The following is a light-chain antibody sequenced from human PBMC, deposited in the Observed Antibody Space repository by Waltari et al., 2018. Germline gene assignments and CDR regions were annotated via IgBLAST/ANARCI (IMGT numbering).Light chain of an antibody. Sequence: EIVMTQSPDTLSVSPGERATLSCRASQSVGSLLAWYQQKPGQPPRLLIYGASTRATGVPARFSGSGSGTEFTLTISSLQSEDFAVYYCQQFKNWPWTFGQGTKVEIK. CDR2: GAS. V-gene: IGKV3-15*01. CDR3: QQFKNWPWT. J-gene: IGKJ1*01. CDR1: QSVGSL.